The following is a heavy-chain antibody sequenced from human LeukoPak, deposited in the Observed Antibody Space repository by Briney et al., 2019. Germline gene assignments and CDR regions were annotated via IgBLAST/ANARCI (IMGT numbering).Heavy chain of an antibody. V-gene: IGHV1-2*02. J-gene: IGHJ4*02. Sequence: ASVKVSCKASGYTFIGYYMHWVRQAPGQGLEWMGWINPNSGGTNYAQKFQGRVTMTRDRSISTAYMELSRLRSDDTAVYYCAKDFCYRGGSCRYNDYWGQGTLVTVSS. D-gene: IGHD2-15*01. CDR3: AKDFCYRGGSCRYNDY. CDR2: INPNSGGT. CDR1: GYTFIGYY.